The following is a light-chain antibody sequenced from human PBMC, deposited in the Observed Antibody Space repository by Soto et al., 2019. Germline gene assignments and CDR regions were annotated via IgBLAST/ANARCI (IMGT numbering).Light chain of an antibody. J-gene: IGKJ1*01. Sequence: DIPMTQSPSSLSASVGDRVTITCRASQGTRDALGWYQQKPGKAPKRLIYAASSLQSGVPSRFSGSGSGTEFTLTISSLQPEDFATYYCLQHNSYPQTFGQGTKVEIK. CDR3: LQHNSYPQT. CDR2: AAS. V-gene: IGKV1-17*01. CDR1: QGTRDA.